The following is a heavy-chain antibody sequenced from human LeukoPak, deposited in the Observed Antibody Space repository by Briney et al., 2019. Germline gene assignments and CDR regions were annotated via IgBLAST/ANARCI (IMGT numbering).Heavy chain of an antibody. D-gene: IGHD2-8*01. CDR2: IYPGDSDT. J-gene: IGHJ4*02. Sequence: GESLKISCKGSGYSFSSYWIGWVRQMPGKGLEWMGIIYPGDSDTRYSPSFQGQVTISADKSITTAYLQWGSLKASDTAIYYCARSNGNDYGDYWGQGTLSPSPQ. V-gene: IGHV5-51*01. CDR1: GYSFSSYW. CDR3: ARSNGNDYGDY.